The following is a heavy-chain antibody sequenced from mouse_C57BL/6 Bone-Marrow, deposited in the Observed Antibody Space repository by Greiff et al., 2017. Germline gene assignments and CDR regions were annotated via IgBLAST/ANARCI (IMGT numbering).Heavy chain of an antibody. D-gene: IGHD2-1*01. CDR3: TREGGYGNLDY. V-gene: IGHV1-15*01. Sequence: VQLQQSGAELVRPGASVTLSCKASGYTFTDYEMHWVKQTPVHGLEWIGAIYPETGGTAYNQKFKGKAILTADKSSSTAYMELRSLTSEDSAVYYCTREGGYGNLDYWGQGTTLTVSS. CDR1: GYTFTDYE. J-gene: IGHJ2*01. CDR2: IYPETGGT.